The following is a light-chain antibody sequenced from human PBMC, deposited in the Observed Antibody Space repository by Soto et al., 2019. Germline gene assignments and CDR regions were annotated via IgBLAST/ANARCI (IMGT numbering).Light chain of an antibody. V-gene: IGKV3-15*01. CDR1: QSVSSN. CDR2: GAS. J-gene: IGKJ2*01. CDR3: QQYYNWPPYT. Sequence: EIVMTQSPATLSVSPGERATLSCRASQSVSSNLAWYQQKPGQAPRLLIYGASTRATGIPARFSGSGSGTDFTLTISGLQSDDFAVYYCQQYYNWPPYTFGQGTKVDIK.